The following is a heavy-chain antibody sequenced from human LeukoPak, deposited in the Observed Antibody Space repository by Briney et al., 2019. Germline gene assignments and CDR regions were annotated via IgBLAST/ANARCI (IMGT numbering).Heavy chain of an antibody. CDR2: IAGNNSPT. J-gene: IGHJ2*01. Sequence: GGPLRLSCVASGFTFSSYSLAWVRQTPGKGLAWVSIIAGNNSPTFYADSVEGRFTISRDNCKNMGYLQMNSLRVEDSGVYFCARGATRATRHFDVWGRGTLVTVSS. V-gene: IGHV3-23*01. CDR1: GFTFSSYS. CDR3: ARGATRATRHFDV. D-gene: IGHD2-2*01.